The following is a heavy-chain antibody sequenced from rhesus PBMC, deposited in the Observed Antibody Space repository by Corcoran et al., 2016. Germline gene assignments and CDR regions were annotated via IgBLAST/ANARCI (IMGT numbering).Heavy chain of an antibody. J-gene: IGHJ4*01. CDR1: GGSISSNY. D-gene: IGHD3-16*01. Sequence: QVQLQQWGEGLVKPSETLSLTCAVSGGSISSNYWSWIRQPPGRVLEWIGRVSGSGGSTDYNPSLQSRVTISTDTSKNQFSLKLSSVTAADTAVYYCARVTYYYSGSYYYYFDYWGQGVLVTVSS. CDR3: ARVTYYYSGSYYYYFDY. V-gene: IGHV4-173*01. CDR2: VSGSGGST.